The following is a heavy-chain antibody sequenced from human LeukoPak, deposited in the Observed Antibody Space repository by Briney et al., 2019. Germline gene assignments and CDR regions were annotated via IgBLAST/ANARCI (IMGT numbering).Heavy chain of an antibody. D-gene: IGHD2-15*01. V-gene: IGHV4-31*03. CDR2: IYYSGST. CDR1: GGSISSGGYY. J-gene: IGHJ3*02. Sequence: SETLSLTCTVSGGSISSGGYYWSWIRQHPGKGLEWIGYIYYSGSTYYNPSLKSRVTIPVDTSKNQFSLKLSSVTAADTAVYYCARDAGLYCSGGSCYPITHDAFDIWGQGTMVTVSS. CDR3: ARDAGLYCSGGSCYPITHDAFDI.